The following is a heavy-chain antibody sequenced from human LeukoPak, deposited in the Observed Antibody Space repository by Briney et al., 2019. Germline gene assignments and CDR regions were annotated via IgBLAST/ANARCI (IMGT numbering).Heavy chain of an antibody. J-gene: IGHJ4*02. CDR2: IYYSGST. Sequence: SQTLSLTCTVSGGSISSGGYYRSWIRQHPGKGLEWIGYIYYSGSTYYNPSLKSRVTISVDTSKNQFSLKLSSVTAADTAVYYCARNGGYYGDYMQPFDYWGQGTLVTVSS. D-gene: IGHD4-17*01. CDR3: ARNGGYYGDYMQPFDY. V-gene: IGHV4-31*03. CDR1: GGSISSGGYY.